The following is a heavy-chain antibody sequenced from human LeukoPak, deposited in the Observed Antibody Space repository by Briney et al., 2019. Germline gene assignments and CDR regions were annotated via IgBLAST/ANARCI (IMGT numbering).Heavy chain of an antibody. CDR1: GFTFSSYG. D-gene: IGHD6-19*01. Sequence: GGSLRLSCAASGFTFSSYGMHWVRQAPGKGLEWVAVISYDGSNKYYADSVKGRFTISRDNSKNTLYLQMNSLRAEDTAVYYCAKADSDWYVSVDYWGQGTLVTVSS. CDR2: ISYDGSNK. V-gene: IGHV3-30*18. CDR3: AKADSDWYVSVDY. J-gene: IGHJ4*02.